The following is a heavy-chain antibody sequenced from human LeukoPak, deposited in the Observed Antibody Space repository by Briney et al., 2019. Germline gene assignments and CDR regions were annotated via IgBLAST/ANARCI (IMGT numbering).Heavy chain of an antibody. J-gene: IGHJ4*02. Sequence: GGSLRLSCAASGFTFSNTWMNWVRQAPGKGLEWVAYFAGSDTTTYYADSVKGRFTISRDNARNSLYLQMNSLRAEDTALYYCTTLGYHLDSWGQGTLVTVSS. V-gene: IGHV3-48*04. CDR2: FAGSDTTT. CDR1: GFTFSNTW. CDR3: TTLGYHLDS. D-gene: IGHD3-22*01.